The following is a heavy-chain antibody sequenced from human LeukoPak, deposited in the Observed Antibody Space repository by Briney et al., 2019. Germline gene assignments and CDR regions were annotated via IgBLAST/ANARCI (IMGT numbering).Heavy chain of an antibody. J-gene: IGHJ4*02. CDR2: ISAYNGNT. CDR1: GYTFTRYG. Sequence: ASVKVSYKASGYTFTRYGISWVRQAPGQGLEWMGWISAYNGNTNYAQKLQGRVTMTTDTSTSTAYMELRSLRSDDTAVYYCARAERHCSSISCYVSAFDYWGQGTLVTVSS. CDR3: ARAERHCSSISCYVSAFDY. D-gene: IGHD2-2*01. V-gene: IGHV1-18*01.